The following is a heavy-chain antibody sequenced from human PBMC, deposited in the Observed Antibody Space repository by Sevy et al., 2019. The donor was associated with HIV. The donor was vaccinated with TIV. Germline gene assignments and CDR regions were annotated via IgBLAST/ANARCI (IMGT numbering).Heavy chain of an antibody. V-gene: IGHV4-4*07. CDR2: IYGSGST. D-gene: IGHD2-8*01. Sequence: SETLSLTCTVSGGSISSYYWSWIRQPAGKGLEWIGHIYGSGSTNYNPSLKSRVTMSVDTSNNQFSLKLSSVTAADTAVYYCARDHPYNGAFNIWGQGTMVTVSS. CDR3: ARDHPYNGAFNI. CDR1: GGSISSYY. J-gene: IGHJ3*02.